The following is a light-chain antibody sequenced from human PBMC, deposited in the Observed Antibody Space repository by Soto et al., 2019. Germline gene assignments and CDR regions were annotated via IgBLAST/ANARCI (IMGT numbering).Light chain of an antibody. J-gene: IGLJ1*01. CDR3: SSYTSSSTTDV. V-gene: IGLV2-14*03. Sequence: QSALTQPASVSGSPGQSITISCTGTSSDVGGYNFVYWYQHHPGKAPKLITYDVSNRPSGVSDRFSGSKSGNTASLTISGLQADDEADYYCSSYTSSSTTDVFGTGTKLTVL. CDR2: DVS. CDR1: SSDVGGYNF.